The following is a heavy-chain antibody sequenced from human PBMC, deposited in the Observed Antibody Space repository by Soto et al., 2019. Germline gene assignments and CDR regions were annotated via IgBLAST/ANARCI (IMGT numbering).Heavy chain of an antibody. D-gene: IGHD1-20*01. CDR3: ARDRITGTTYDY. V-gene: IGHV1-69*01. J-gene: IGHJ4*02. CDR1: GGTFRDYT. CDR2: IIPILGSA. Sequence: HVQLVQSGAEVKKPGSSVKVSCKASGGTFRDYTITWVRQAPGQGLEWMGGIIPILGSAKYAQKFQGRVTITADESTSTAYMELSSLRYEDTAVYYCARDRITGTTYDYWGQGTLVTVSS.